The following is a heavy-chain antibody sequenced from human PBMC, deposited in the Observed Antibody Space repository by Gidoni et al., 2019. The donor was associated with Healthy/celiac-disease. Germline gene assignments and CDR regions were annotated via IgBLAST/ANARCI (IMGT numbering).Heavy chain of an antibody. CDR3: ARGNLRYFDWLLLGDY. CDR2: IWYDGSNK. V-gene: IGHV3-33*01. D-gene: IGHD3-9*01. CDR1: GFTFSRYG. Sequence: QVQLVESGGGVVQPGRSLRLSCAASGFTFSRYGMHWVRQAPGKGLEWVAVIWYDGSNKYYADSVKGRFTISRDNSKNTLYLQMNSLRAEDTAVYYCARGNLRYFDWLLLGDYWGQGTLVTVSS. J-gene: IGHJ4*02.